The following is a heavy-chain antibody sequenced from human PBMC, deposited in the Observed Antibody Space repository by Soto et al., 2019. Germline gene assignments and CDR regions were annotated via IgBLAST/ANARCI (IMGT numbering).Heavy chain of an antibody. D-gene: IGHD3-10*01. CDR1: GFTFNNYA. J-gene: IGHJ4*02. V-gene: IGHV3-23*01. CDR3: AKGRGGSGSLTPLGDF. Sequence: EVQLLESGGGLVQPGGSLRLSCAASGFTFNNYAMTWVRQAPGKGLEWVSAIRCGGDTTSYADSVKGRFTVSRDGSKNTLYLQMSSLRAEDTALYYCAKGRGGSGSLTPLGDFWGQGTLVTVSS. CDR2: IRCGGDTT.